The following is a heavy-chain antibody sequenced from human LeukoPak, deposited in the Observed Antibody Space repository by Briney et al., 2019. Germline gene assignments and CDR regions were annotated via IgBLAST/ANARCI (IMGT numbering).Heavy chain of an antibody. Sequence: SETLSLTCTVSGGSISSSSYYWGWIRQPPGKGLEWIGSIYYSGSTYYNPSLKSRVTISVDTSKNQFSLKLSSVTAADTAVYYCARQAPVGAAAAIWGQGTMVTVSS. CDR1: GGSISSSSYY. V-gene: IGHV4-39*01. CDR2: IYYSGST. CDR3: ARQAPVGAAAAI. D-gene: IGHD6-13*01. J-gene: IGHJ3*02.